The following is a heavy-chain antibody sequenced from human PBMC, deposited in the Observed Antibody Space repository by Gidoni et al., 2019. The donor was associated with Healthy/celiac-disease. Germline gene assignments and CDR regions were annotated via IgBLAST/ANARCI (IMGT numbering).Heavy chain of an antibody. Sequence: QVQLGQSGAEVKKPGSSVKVSCKVSGGTFSSDAISWVRKAPGQGLEWMGGIIPIFGTANYEQKFQGRVTITADESTSTAYMELSSLRSEDTAVYYCAERRVTTGSDYYGMDVWGQGTTVTVSS. CDR3: AERRVTTGSDYYGMDV. CDR2: IIPIFGTA. D-gene: IGHD4-4*01. V-gene: IGHV1-69*01. J-gene: IGHJ6*02. CDR1: GGTFSSDA.